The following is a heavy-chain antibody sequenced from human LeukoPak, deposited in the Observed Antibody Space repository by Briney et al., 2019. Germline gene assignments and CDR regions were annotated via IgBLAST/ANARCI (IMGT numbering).Heavy chain of an antibody. D-gene: IGHD3-16*02. V-gene: IGHV1-46*01. CDR2: INPSGGST. J-gene: IGHJ4*02. Sequence: ASVKVSCKASGHTFTSYYMHWVRQAPGQGLEWMGIINPSGGSTSYAQKFQGRVTMTRDTSTSTVYMELSSLRSEDTAVYYCARGEDVWGSYRQGGDYWGQGTLVTVSS. CDR3: ARGEDVWGSYRQGGDY. CDR1: GHTFTSYY.